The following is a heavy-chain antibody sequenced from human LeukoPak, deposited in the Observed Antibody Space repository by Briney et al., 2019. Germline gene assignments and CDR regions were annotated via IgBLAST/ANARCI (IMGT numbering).Heavy chain of an antibody. CDR3: TKLARAPRDFDY. CDR1: GFTFSDHY. D-gene: IGHD3-10*01. J-gene: IGHJ4*01. CDR2: SRDKGNSYTT. V-gene: IGHV3-72*01. Sequence: GASLRLSCAASGFTFSDHYIDWVRQAPGKGLEWVGRSRDKGNSYTTAYAASVRGRFTISRDDSKNSLYLQMNSLKIEDTAVYYCTKLARAPRDFDYWGQGTLVTVSS.